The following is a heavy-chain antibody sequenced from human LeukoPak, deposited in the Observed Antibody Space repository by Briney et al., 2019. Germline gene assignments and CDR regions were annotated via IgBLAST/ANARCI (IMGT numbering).Heavy chain of an antibody. J-gene: IGHJ4*02. CDR3: ARDGGYFDRLAYFFDY. Sequence: GSLRLSCAASGFTFSSYGMHWVRQAPGKGLEWVAVISYDGSNKYYADSVKGRFTISRDNSKNTLYLQMNSLRVEDTAVYYCARDGGYFDRLAYFFDYWGQGALVPASS. D-gene: IGHD3-9*01. CDR2: ISYDGSNK. V-gene: IGHV3-30*03. CDR1: GFTFSSYG.